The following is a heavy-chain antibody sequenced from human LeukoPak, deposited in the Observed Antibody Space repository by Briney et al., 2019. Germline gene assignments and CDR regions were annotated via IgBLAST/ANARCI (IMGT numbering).Heavy chain of an antibody. CDR2: INSDGSST. Sequence: PGGSLRLSCAASGFTFSRSAVHWGRQAPGKGLEWVSRINSDGSSTSYADSVKGRFTISRDNVKNTLYLQMNSLRAEDTAVYYCARDSGGGGYGMDVWGQGTTVTVFS. J-gene: IGHJ6*02. CDR3: ARDSGGGGYGMDV. D-gene: IGHD2-15*01. CDR1: GFTFSRSA. V-gene: IGHV3-74*01.